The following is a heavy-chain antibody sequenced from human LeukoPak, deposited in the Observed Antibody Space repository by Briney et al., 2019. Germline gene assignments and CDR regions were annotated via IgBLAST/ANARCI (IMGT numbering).Heavy chain of an antibody. D-gene: IGHD3-22*01. Sequence: SETLSLTCAVYGGSFSGYYWSWIRQPPGKGLEWIGYIYYSGSTNYNPSLKSRVTISVDTSKNQFSLKLRSVTAADTAVYYCARARNYYDSSDYYYEGDAFDIWGQGPMVTVSS. V-gene: IGHV4-59*01. J-gene: IGHJ3*02. CDR2: IYYSGST. CDR1: GGSFSGYY. CDR3: ARARNYYDSSDYYYEGDAFDI.